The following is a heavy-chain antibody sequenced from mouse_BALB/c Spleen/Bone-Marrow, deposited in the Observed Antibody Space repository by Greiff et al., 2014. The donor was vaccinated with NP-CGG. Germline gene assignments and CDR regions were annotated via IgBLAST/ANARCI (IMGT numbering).Heavy chain of an antibody. CDR3: ALYYDYDVGY. CDR1: GFNIKDTY. V-gene: IGHV14-3*02. J-gene: IGHJ2*01. D-gene: IGHD2-4*01. CDR2: IDPANGNT. Sequence: EVMLVESGAELVKPGASVKLSCTASGFNIKDTYMHWVKQRPEQGLEWIGRIDPANGNTKYDPKFQGKAPITADTSSNTAYLQLSSLTSEDTAVYYCALYYDYDVGYWGQGTTLTVSS.